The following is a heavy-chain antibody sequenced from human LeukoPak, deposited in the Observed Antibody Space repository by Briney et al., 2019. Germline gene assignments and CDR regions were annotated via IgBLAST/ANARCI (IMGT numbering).Heavy chain of an antibody. Sequence: ASVKVSCKASGYTFTDYYMHWVRQAPGQGLEWMGWINPNSGGTNYAQKFQGRVTMTRDTSISTAYMELSRLRSDDTAVYYCARKAGYYYGSGDYWGQGTLVTVSS. J-gene: IGHJ4*02. CDR2: INPNSGGT. CDR3: ARKAGYYYGSGDY. V-gene: IGHV1-2*02. D-gene: IGHD3-10*01. CDR1: GYTFTDYY.